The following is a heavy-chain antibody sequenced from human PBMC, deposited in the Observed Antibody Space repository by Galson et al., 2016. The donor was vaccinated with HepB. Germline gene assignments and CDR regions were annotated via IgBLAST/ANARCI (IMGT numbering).Heavy chain of an antibody. CDR3: ARTVIAGYSSSWYRRIYYFDY. Sequence: PALVKPTQTLTLTCTFSGFSLSTTGMCVSWIRQPPGKALEWLALINWDDDKYYSTSLKTRLTISKDTPKNQVVLTMTNMDPVDTATYYCARTVIAGYSSSWYRRIYYFDYWGQGTLVTVSS. CDR1: GFSLSTTGMC. D-gene: IGHD6-13*01. V-gene: IGHV2-70*01. CDR2: INWDDDK. J-gene: IGHJ4*02.